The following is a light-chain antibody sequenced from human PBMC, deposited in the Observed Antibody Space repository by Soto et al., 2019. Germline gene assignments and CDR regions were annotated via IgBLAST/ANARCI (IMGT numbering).Light chain of an antibody. CDR2: SSN. Sequence: QPVLTQPPSASGTPGQRVTISCSGSSSNIGSHTVNWYQHLPGTAPKLLLYSSNLRPSGVPDRVSGSKSGTSASLAISGLRSEDEADYYCAAWDGSLGGVVFGGGTKLTVL. CDR1: SSNIGSHT. CDR3: AAWDGSLGGVV. V-gene: IGLV1-44*01. J-gene: IGLJ2*01.